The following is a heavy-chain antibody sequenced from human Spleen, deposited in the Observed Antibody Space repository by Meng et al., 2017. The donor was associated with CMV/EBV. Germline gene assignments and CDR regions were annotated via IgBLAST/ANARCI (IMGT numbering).Heavy chain of an antibody. CDR2: ISGSSSFI. Sequence: FTFSSYSMTWVRQAPGKGLEWVSFISGSSSFISYADSVKGRFTISRDNAESSLYLQMNSLRAEDTAVYYCARDRAWANYYGSGSPYPSWGQGTLVTVSS. J-gene: IGHJ4*02. CDR1: FTFSSYS. CDR3: ARDRAWANYYGSGSPYPS. D-gene: IGHD3-10*01. V-gene: IGHV3-21*01.